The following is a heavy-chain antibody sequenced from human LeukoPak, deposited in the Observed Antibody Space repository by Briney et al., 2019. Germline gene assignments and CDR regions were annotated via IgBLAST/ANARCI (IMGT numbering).Heavy chain of an antibody. J-gene: IGHJ4*02. Sequence: QPGGSLRLSCAASGFTFSSYAMHWVRQAPGKGLEWVAFISYDGRNKYYADSVKGRFTISRDSSKNTLYLQMNSLRAEDTAVYYCAREAQGAVDYWGQGTLGTVSS. CDR2: ISYDGRNK. CDR1: GFTFSSYA. CDR3: AREAQGAVDY. V-gene: IGHV3-30*04.